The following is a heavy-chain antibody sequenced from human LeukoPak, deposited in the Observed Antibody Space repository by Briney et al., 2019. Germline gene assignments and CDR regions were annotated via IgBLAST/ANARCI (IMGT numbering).Heavy chain of an antibody. CDR1: GYTFTSYG. J-gene: IGHJ4*02. CDR3: ARDGQRMYYYGSSDYRFDY. V-gene: IGHV1-18*01. Sequence: ASVEVSCKASGYTFTSYGISWVRQAPGQRLEWMGWISAYNGYTHYAQMLQGRVTMTTDTSTTTAYMELRSLGSDDTAVYYCARDGQRMYYYGSSDYRFDYWGQGTLVTVSS. CDR2: ISAYNGYT. D-gene: IGHD3-22*01.